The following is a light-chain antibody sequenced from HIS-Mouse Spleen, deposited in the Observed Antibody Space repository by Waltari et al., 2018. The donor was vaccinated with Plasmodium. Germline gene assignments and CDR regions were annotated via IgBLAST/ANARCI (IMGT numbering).Light chain of an antibody. Sequence: SYELTPPPSVSVSPGPTARITCSGAALTQKSAYWYQQKSGQAPVLVIYEDSKRPSGIPERFSGSSSGTMATLTISGAQVEDEADYYCYSTDSSGNHRVFGGGTKLTVL. CDR2: EDS. V-gene: IGLV3-10*01. CDR3: YSTDSSGNHRV. J-gene: IGLJ3*02. CDR1: ALTQKS.